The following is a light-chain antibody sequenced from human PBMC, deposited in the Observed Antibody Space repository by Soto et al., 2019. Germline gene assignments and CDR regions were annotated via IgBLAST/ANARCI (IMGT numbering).Light chain of an antibody. CDR3: QLFRIYPIT. CDR2: GAS. CDR1: QDIGSV. Sequence: AIRMTQSPSSLSASIGDTVTITCRASQDIGSVLAWYQQKPGTAPKVLISGASDLHGGVPSRFSGRGSRTDFTLTLTHLKSEYFATYYCQLFRIYPITFGQGTRL. V-gene: IGKV1-8*01. J-gene: IGKJ5*01.